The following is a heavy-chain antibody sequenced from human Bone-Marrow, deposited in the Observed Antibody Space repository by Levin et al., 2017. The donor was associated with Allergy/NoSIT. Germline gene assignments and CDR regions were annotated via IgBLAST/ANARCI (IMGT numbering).Heavy chain of an antibody. CDR3: ARTPDFWYGMDV. J-gene: IGHJ6*02. CDR2: IYRTGNI. Sequence: SETLSLTCAVSGGSISNSNWWSWVRQSPGKGLEWIGEIYRTGNINYNPSLKSRVTISVDKSKNQVSLKLSSVTAADTAMYYCARTPDFWYGMDVWGQGTTVTVSS. CDR1: GGSISNSNW. V-gene: IGHV4-4*02.